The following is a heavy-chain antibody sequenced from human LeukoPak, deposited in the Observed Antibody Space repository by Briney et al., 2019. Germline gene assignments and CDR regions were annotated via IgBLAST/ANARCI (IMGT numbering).Heavy chain of an antibody. V-gene: IGHV3-33*06. J-gene: IGHJ6*03. CDR1: GFTFSSYG. CDR3: AKGYYGGNSYYMDV. D-gene: IGHD4-23*01. CDR2: IWYDGSNK. Sequence: GRSLRLSCAASGFTFSSYGMHWVRQAPGKGLEWVAVIWYDGSNKYYADSVKGRFTISRDNSKNTLYLQMNSLRAEDTAVYYCAKGYYGGNSYYMDVWGKGTTVTVSS.